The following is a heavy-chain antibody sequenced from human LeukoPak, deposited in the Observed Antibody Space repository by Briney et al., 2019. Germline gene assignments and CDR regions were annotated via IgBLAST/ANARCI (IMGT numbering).Heavy chain of an antibody. J-gene: IGHJ4*02. CDR3: ARHLAWSGSGSYYSAFDY. CDR2: IYYSGST. Sequence: SETLSLTCTVSVGSISSSSYYWSWIRQPPGKGLEWIGYIYYSGSTDYNPSLKSRVTISVDTSKNQFSLKLSSVTATDTAVYYCARHLAWSGSGSYYSAFDYWGQGALVTVSS. V-gene: IGHV4-61*05. D-gene: IGHD3-10*01. CDR1: VGSISSSSYY.